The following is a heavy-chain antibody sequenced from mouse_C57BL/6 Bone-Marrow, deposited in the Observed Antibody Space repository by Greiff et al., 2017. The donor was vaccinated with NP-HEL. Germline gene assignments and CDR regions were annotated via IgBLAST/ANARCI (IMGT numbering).Heavy chain of an antibody. V-gene: IGHV1-26*01. CDR3: ARKGFAY. J-gene: IGHJ3*01. CDR1: GYTFTDYY. Sequence: EVQLQQSGPELVKPGASVTISCKASGYTFTDYYMNWVKQSHGKSLEWIGDINPNTGGTSYNQKFKGKATLNVDKSSNTAYMELSSLTSEDSAVYYCARKGFAYWGQGTLVTVSA. CDR2: INPNTGGT.